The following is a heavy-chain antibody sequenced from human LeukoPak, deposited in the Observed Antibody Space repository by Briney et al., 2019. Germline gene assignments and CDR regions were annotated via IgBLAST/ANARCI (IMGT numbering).Heavy chain of an antibody. Sequence: SETLSLTCTVSGGSISSSSYYWSWIRQPPGKGLEWIGYIYYSGSTNYNPSLKSRVTISVDTSKNQFSLKLSSVTAADTAVYYCARSGAYSSGRYVDYWGQGTLVTVSS. J-gene: IGHJ4*02. CDR2: IYYSGST. D-gene: IGHD6-19*01. CDR1: GGSISSSSYY. CDR3: ARSGAYSSGRYVDY. V-gene: IGHV4-61*01.